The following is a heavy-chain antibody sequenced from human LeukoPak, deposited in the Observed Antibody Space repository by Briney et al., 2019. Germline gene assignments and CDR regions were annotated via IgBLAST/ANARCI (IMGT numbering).Heavy chain of an antibody. CDR3: ARGVDPDTGNGNYYYYYYMDV. J-gene: IGHJ6*03. Sequence: SVKVSCKASGYTFSSYAISWVRQAPGQGLERMGGIIPIFCTANYAQKFQGRVTSTADKSTSTAYMELSSLRSEDTAVYYCARGVDPDTGNGNYYYYYYMDVWGKGTTVTVSS. CDR1: GYTFSSYA. V-gene: IGHV1-69*06. CDR2: IIPIFCTA. D-gene: IGHD5-18*01.